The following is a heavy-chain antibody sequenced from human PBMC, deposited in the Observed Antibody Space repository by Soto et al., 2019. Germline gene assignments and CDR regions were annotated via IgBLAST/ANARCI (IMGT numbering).Heavy chain of an antibody. J-gene: IGHJ4*02. D-gene: IGHD3-16*01. Sequence: ASVKVSCKVSGYRFTTDGINWVRQAPGQGLEWVGWFNPDNQNTNYAQKFQDRVSLTTDSSTNTAYMELRDLRSDDTAVYYCARVRFGDPFDFWGQGSLVTVSS. CDR3: ARVRFGDPFDF. CDR1: GYRFTTDG. V-gene: IGHV1-18*01. CDR2: FNPDNQNT.